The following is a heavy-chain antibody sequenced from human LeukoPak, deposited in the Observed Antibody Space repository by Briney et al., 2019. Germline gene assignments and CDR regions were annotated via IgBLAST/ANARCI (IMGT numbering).Heavy chain of an antibody. CDR1: GGSISNYY. CDR3: ARARRDGLKFDY. J-gene: IGHJ4*02. CDR2: INHSGST. Sequence: SETLSLTCTVSGGSISNYYWGWIRQPPGKGLEWIGEINHSGSTNDNPSLKSRVTISVDKSKNQFSLKLGSVTAADTAVYYCARARRDGLKFDYWGQGTLVTVSS. V-gene: IGHV4-34*01. D-gene: IGHD5-24*01.